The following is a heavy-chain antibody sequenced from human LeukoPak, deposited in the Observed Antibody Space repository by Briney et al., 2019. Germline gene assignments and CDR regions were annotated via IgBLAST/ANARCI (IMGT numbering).Heavy chain of an antibody. Sequence: AGGSLRLSCSASGLTFSSYAMHWVRQAPGKGLEYVSAISSNGGSTYYADSVKGRFTISRDNSKNTLYLQMSSLRAEDTAVYYCVKDVTDYALPGTDFDYWGQGTLVTVSS. D-gene: IGHD4-17*01. CDR2: ISSNGGST. CDR3: VKDVTDYALPGTDFDY. V-gene: IGHV3-64D*06. J-gene: IGHJ4*02. CDR1: GLTFSSYA.